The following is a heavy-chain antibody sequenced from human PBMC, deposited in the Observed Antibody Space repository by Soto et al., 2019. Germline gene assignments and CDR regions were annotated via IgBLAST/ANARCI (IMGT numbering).Heavy chain of an antibody. D-gene: IGHD6-13*01. J-gene: IGHJ4*02. CDR2: IYYSGST. CDR3: ARDAGFDY. V-gene: IGHV4-61*01. CDR1: GGSVSSGSYY. Sequence: SETLSLTCTVSGGSVSSGSYYWSWIRQPPGKGLEWIGYIYYSGSTNYNPSLKSRVTISVDTSKNQFSLKLSSVTAADTAVYYCARDAGFDYWGQGTLVTVSS.